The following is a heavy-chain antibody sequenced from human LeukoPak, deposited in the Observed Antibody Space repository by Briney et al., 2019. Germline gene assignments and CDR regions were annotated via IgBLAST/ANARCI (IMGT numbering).Heavy chain of an antibody. V-gene: IGHV4-59*01. J-gene: IGHJ4*02. CDR3: ARVPASRYYYDSSGYYYYFDY. CDR2: IYYSGST. D-gene: IGHD3-22*01. Sequence: SETLSLTCTVSGGSISSYYWSWIRQPPGKGLEWIGYIYYSGSTNYNPSLKSRVTISVDTSKNQFSLKLSSVTAADTAVYCCARVPASRYYYDSSGYYYYFDYWGQGTLVTVSS. CDR1: GGSISSYY.